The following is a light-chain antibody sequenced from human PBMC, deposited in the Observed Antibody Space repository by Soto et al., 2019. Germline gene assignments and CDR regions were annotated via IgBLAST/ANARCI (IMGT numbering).Light chain of an antibody. V-gene: IGKV1-5*01. CDR1: QSISGW. CDR3: QHYNSHSPT. Sequence: DIHMTQSPSTLSPSVGDRVTITCRASQSISGWLAWYQQRPGKAPKLLIYDASSLESGVPSRLSGSGSGTEFTLTIRSLQPDDFATFYCQHYNSHSPTFGQGTKV. CDR2: DAS. J-gene: IGKJ1*01.